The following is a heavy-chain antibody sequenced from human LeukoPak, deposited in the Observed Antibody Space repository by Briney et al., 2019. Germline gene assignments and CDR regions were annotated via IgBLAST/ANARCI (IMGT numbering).Heavy chain of an antibody. Sequence: SETLSLTCTVSGGSVRSYYWSWIRQPPGKGLEWIGYIYYSGSTNYNPSLKSRVSISVDTSKNQFSLKLSSVTAADTAVYYCARTGSTVTMLYPFDHWGQGTLVTVSS. CDR3: ARTGSTVTMLYPFDH. D-gene: IGHD4-17*01. V-gene: IGHV4-59*02. CDR2: IYYSGST. CDR1: GGSVRSYY. J-gene: IGHJ4*02.